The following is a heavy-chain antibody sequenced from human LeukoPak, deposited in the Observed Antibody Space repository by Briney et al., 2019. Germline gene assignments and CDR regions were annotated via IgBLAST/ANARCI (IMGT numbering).Heavy chain of an antibody. V-gene: IGHV4-4*07. Sequence: PSETLSLTCTVSGGSISSYYWIWLRQSARKGLEWIGRIYATGSTNYNPSLKGRVTMSVDSSKNQSSMKLTSLTAADTAVYYCARGRGYSGYAWEGWGQGTLVTVSS. CDR1: GGSISSYY. CDR2: IYATGST. CDR3: ARGRGYSGYAWEG. J-gene: IGHJ4*02. D-gene: IGHD5-12*01.